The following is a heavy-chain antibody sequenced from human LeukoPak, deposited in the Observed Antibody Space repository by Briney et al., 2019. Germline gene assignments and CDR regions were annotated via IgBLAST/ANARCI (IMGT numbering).Heavy chain of an antibody. CDR3: ARDLPLPYCGGDCYSY. CDR2: IKQDGSEE. V-gene: IGHV3-7*01. D-gene: IGHD2-21*02. CDR1: GFTFSTYW. Sequence: GGSLRLSCAASGFTFSTYWMSWVRQAPGKGLEWLANIKQDGSEEYYVDSVKGRFTISRDNAKNSLYLQMNSLRADDTAVYYCARDLPLPYCGGDCYSYWGQGTPVTVSS. J-gene: IGHJ4*02.